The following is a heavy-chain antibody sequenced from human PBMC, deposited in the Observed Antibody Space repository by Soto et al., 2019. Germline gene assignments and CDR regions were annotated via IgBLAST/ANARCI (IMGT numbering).Heavy chain of an antibody. CDR3: AKDHREGDSYWYFDL. CDR2: ISGSGGST. J-gene: IGHJ2*01. CDR1: GFTFSSYA. Sequence: EVQLLESGGGLVQPGGSLRLSCAASGFTFSSYAMSWVRQAPGKGLEWVSAISGSGGSTYYADSVKGRFTISRDNSKNTLYLQMNSLRAEDTAVYYWAKDHREGDSYWYFDLWGRGTLVTVSS. V-gene: IGHV3-23*01. D-gene: IGHD2-21*02.